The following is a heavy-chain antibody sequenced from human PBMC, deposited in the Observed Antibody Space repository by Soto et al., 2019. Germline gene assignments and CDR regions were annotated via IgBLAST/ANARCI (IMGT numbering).Heavy chain of an antibody. Sequence: SETLSLTCTVSGGSVSSGSYYWSWIRQPPGKGLEWIGYIYYSGSTNYNPSLKSRVTISVDTSKNQFSLKLSSVTAADTAVYYCARDRRELQGYYGMDVWGQGTTVTVSS. CDR1: GGSVSSGSYY. CDR2: IYYSGST. V-gene: IGHV4-61*01. J-gene: IGHJ6*02. D-gene: IGHD1-26*01. CDR3: ARDRRELQGYYGMDV.